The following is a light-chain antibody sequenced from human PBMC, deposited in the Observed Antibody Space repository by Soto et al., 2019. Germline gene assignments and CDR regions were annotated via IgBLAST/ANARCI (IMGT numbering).Light chain of an antibody. V-gene: IGKV2-28*01. Sequence: DIVMTQSPLSLPVTPGEPASISCRSSQSLLHNNRYNFLDWYLQKPGQSAQLLIFLGSNRASGVPDRFSGSGSGTDFTLQISRVEAEDVGVYYCMQALQTPYTFGQGTKLEIE. CDR3: MQALQTPYT. CDR2: LGS. CDR1: QSLLHNNRYNF. J-gene: IGKJ2*01.